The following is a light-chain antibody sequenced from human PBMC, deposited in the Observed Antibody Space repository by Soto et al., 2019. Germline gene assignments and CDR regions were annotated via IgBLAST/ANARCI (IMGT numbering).Light chain of an antibody. CDR1: GSNIGKND. CDR3: GTWDTRLSVVV. J-gene: IGLJ2*01. CDR2: DTN. Sequence: QAVVTQPPSVSAAPGQKVTISCSGSGSNIGKNDVSWYLQLPGAAPKLLIYDTNKRPSGIPERFSGSKSGTSATLGITGLLTGDEADYFCGTWDTRLSVVVFGGGTKVTVL. V-gene: IGLV1-51*01.